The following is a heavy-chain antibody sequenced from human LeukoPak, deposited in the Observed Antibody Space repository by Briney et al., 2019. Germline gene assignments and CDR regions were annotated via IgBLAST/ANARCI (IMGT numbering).Heavy chain of an antibody. CDR3: ARSSLAVAGSVFDY. D-gene: IGHD6-19*01. J-gene: IGHJ4*02. CDR2: ISTYNGNT. Sequence: ASEKVSCKASGYTFTSYGISWVRQAPGQGLEWMGWISTYNGNTHYAQKLQGRVTMTTDTSTSTAYMELRSLRSDDTAVYYCARSSLAVAGSVFDYWGQGTLVTVSS. V-gene: IGHV1-18*01. CDR1: GYTFTSYG.